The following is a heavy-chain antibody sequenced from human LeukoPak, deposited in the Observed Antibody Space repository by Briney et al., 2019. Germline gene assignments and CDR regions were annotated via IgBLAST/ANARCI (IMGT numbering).Heavy chain of an antibody. V-gene: IGHV1-69*05. Sequence: ASVKVSCKASGGTFSSYSISWVRQAPGQGLEWMGRIIPIFGTANYAQKFQGRVTITTDESTSTAYMELSSLRSEDTAVYYCAGGSGWSQDIDYWGQGTLVTVSS. CDR1: GGTFSSYS. CDR3: AGGSGWSQDIDY. J-gene: IGHJ4*02. D-gene: IGHD6-19*01. CDR2: IIPIFGTA.